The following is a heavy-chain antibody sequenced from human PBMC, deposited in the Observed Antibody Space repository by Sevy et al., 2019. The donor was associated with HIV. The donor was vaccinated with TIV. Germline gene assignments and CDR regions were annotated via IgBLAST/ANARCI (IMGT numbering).Heavy chain of an antibody. CDR1: GYSFTSYW. Sequence: GESLKISCKGSGYSFTSYWIGWVRQMPGKGLEWMGIIYPGDSDTRYSPSFQGQVTISADKSISTAYLQWSSLKASDTAMYYCARPAHTMATIKTYDAFDIWCQGTMVTVSS. J-gene: IGHJ3*02. CDR2: IYPGDSDT. V-gene: IGHV5-51*01. CDR3: ARPAHTMATIKTYDAFDI. D-gene: IGHD5-12*01.